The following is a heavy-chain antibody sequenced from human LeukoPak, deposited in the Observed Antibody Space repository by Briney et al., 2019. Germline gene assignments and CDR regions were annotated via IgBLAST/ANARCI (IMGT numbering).Heavy chain of an antibody. CDR1: GGSISSGDYY. D-gene: IGHD6-19*01. J-gene: IGHJ4*02. CDR3: ARSRAGKMRSGWYGYFDY. V-gene: IGHV4-30-4*08. Sequence: PSETLSLTCTVSGGSISSGDYYWSWIRQPPGKGLEWIGYIYYSGSTYYNPSLKSRVTISVDTSKNQFSLKLSSVTAADTAVYYCARSRAGKMRSGWYGYFDYWGQGTLVTVSS. CDR2: IYYSGST.